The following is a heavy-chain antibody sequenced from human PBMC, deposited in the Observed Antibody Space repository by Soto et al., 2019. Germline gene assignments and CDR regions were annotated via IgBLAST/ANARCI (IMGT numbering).Heavy chain of an antibody. CDR1: GGTFSSYA. J-gene: IGHJ4*02. CDR3: ARLVYGDYAAWDY. CDR2: NIPIFGTA. Sequence: QVQLVQSGAEVKKPGSSVKVSCKASGGTFSSYAISWVRQAPGQGLEWMGGNIPIFGTANYAQKFQGRVTITAAESTSTAYMELSSLRSEDTAGYYCARLVYGDYAAWDYWGQGTLVTVYS. V-gene: IGHV1-69*01. D-gene: IGHD4-17*01.